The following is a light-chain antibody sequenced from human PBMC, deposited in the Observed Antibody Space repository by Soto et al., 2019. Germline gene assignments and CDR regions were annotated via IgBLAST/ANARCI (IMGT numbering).Light chain of an antibody. CDR2: AAS. CDR3: QQSYSTPQK. Sequence: DIQITHSPSSLSASVVDRVTITFLASQSISSYLNWYQQKPGKAPKLLIYAASSLQSGVPSRFSGSGSGTDFTLTISSLQPEDFATYYCQQSYSTPQKFGQGTKVDIK. V-gene: IGKV1-39*01. J-gene: IGKJ1*01. CDR1: QSISSY.